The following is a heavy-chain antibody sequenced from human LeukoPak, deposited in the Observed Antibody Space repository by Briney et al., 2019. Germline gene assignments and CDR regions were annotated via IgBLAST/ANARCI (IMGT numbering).Heavy chain of an antibody. Sequence: ASVKVSCKASGYTFTDFYMHWVRLAPGQGLEWMGWINPNTGGTKYAQKFQDRVTVTRDTSLSTAYMELTRLRSDDTAVYYCARAIFVGYSGFDYWGQGTLVTVSS. J-gene: IGHJ4*02. CDR1: GYTFTDFY. V-gene: IGHV1-2*02. CDR3: ARAIFVGYSGFDY. D-gene: IGHD1-26*01. CDR2: INPNTGGT.